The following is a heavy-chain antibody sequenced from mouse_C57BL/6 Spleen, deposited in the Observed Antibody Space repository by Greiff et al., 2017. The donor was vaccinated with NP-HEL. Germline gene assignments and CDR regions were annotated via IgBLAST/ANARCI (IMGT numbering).Heavy chain of an antibody. V-gene: IGHV1-82*01. CDR2: IYPGDGDT. J-gene: IGHJ3*01. CDR1: GYAFSSSW. CDR3: EGGDGYSSSSLYWFAY. Sequence: QVQLQESGPELVKPGASVKISCKASGYAFSSSWMNWVKQRPGKGLEWIGRIYPGDGDTNYNGKFKGKATLTADKSSSTAYMQLSSLTSEDSAVYLCEGGDGYSSSSLYWFAYWGKGTLVTVSS. D-gene: IGHD1-1*01.